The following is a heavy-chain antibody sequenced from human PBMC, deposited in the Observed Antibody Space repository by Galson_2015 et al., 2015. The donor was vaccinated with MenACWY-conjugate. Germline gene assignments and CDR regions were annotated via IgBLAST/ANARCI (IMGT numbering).Heavy chain of an antibody. D-gene: IGHD1-1*01. J-gene: IGHJ4*02. Sequence: SLRLSCAASGFTFNNYWMHWVRQPPGKGLEWISYIKADGSFSNYADYVKGRFTISTDNAKNMVYLQMDGLGVEDTAVYFCARDNNWSFDSWGQGTLVTVSS. V-gene: IGHV3-74*01. CDR2: IKADGSFS. CDR3: ARDNNWSFDS. CDR1: GFTFNNYW.